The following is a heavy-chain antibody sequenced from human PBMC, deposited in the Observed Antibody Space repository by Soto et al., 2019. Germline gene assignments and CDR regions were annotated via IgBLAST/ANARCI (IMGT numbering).Heavy chain of an antibody. Sequence: PGGSLRLSCAASGFTVTSNYMSWVRQAAGRRLEWVSVIYAGSITFYADSVKGRFTISRDSSKNSLYLEMNSLRAEDTAVYYCARIPYYNTWTIFDHWGQGTMVTVSS. D-gene: IGHD3-10*01. CDR1: GFTVTSNY. CDR2: IYAGSIT. CDR3: ARIPYYNTWTIFDH. J-gene: IGHJ4*02. V-gene: IGHV3-53*01.